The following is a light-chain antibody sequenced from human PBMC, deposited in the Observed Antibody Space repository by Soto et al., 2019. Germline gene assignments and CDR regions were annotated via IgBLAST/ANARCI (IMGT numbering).Light chain of an antibody. CDR3: ATWDDSVSGRV. V-gene: IGLV1-47*01. J-gene: IGLJ3*02. Sequence: QAVVTQPPSASGTPGQRVTISCSGSSSNIGGYYVSWYQQFPGTAPKLLIYRDNQRPSGVPDRFSGSKSGTSGSLAISGLRSEDEADYYCATWDDSVSGRVFGGGTKLTVL. CDR1: SSNIGGYY. CDR2: RDN.